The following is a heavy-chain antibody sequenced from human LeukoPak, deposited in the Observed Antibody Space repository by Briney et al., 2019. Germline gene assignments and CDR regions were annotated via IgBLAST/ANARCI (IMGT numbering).Heavy chain of an antibody. Sequence: SETLSLTCTVSGGSIRSDYWSWIRQPPGKGLEWIGYIYYSGSTNYNPSLKSRVIISVDTSKNQFSLKLSSVTAADTAVYYCAREDQWEHYFDYWGQGTLVTVSS. V-gene: IGHV4-59*12. D-gene: IGHD1-26*01. CDR2: IYYSGST. CDR3: AREDQWEHYFDY. J-gene: IGHJ4*02. CDR1: GGSIRSDY.